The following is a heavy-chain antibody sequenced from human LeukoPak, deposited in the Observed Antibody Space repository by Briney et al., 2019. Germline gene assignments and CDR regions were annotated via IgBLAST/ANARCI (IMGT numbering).Heavy chain of an antibody. J-gene: IGHJ6*02. Sequence: PSETLSLTCNVSGGSISSGGYYWSYYWSWIRQHPGKGLEWIGYISYSGSTYYNPSLKSRVTISVDTSKNQFSLKLSSVTAADTAVYYCARDRTLYGGKDYYYYGMDVWGQGTTVTVSS. CDR3: ARDRTLYGGKDYYYYGMDV. CDR2: ISYSGST. V-gene: IGHV4-31*03. D-gene: IGHD4/OR15-4a*01. CDR1: GGSISSGGYYWSYY.